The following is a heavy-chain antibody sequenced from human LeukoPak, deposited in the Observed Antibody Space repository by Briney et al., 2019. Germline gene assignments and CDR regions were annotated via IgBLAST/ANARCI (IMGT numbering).Heavy chain of an antibody. D-gene: IGHD6-19*01. Sequence: SETLSLTCTVSGGSLSSFYWSWIRQPPGKGLEWIGYIYYSGSANYNPSLKSRVTISVDTSKNQFSLKLSSVTAADTAVYYCAGEVGKQWLVPNYFDYWGQGTPVTVSS. CDR1: GGSLSSFY. V-gene: IGHV4-59*01. J-gene: IGHJ4*02. CDR2: IYYSGSA. CDR3: AGEVGKQWLVPNYFDY.